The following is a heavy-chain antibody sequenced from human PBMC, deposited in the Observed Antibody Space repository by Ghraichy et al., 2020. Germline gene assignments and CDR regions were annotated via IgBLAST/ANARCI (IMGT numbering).Heavy chain of an antibody. D-gene: IGHD3-9*01. J-gene: IGHJ6*02. Sequence: GGSLRLSCAASGFTFSSYGMHWVRQAPGKGLEWVAVIWYDGSNKYYADSVKGRFTISRDNSKNTLYLQMNSLRAEDTAVYYCARGSYYDILTGYPNYYYYGMDVWGQGTTVTVSS. CDR3: ARGSYYDILTGYPNYYYYGMDV. CDR1: GFTFSSYG. V-gene: IGHV3-33*01. CDR2: IWYDGSNK.